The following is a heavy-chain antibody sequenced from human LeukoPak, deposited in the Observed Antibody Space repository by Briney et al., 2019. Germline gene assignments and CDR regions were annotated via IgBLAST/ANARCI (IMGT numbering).Heavy chain of an antibody. Sequence: SETLSLNCTVSGGSISSYYWSWIRQPPGKGLEWIGYIYYSGSTNYNPSLKSRVTISVDTSKNQFSLKLSSVTAADTAVYYCARTYYDSSGYYLSRWGQGTLVTVSS. CDR1: GGSISSYY. V-gene: IGHV4-59*01. J-gene: IGHJ4*02. CDR3: ARTYYDSSGYYLSR. D-gene: IGHD3-22*01. CDR2: IYYSGST.